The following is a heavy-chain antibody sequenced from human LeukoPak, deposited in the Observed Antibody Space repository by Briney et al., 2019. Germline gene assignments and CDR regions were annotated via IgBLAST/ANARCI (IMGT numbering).Heavy chain of an antibody. V-gene: IGHV3-30*18. CDR3: AKPYSSGSYYDFYFDY. J-gene: IGHJ4*02. D-gene: IGHD1-26*01. Sequence: GGSLRLSCAASGFTFSSYGMHWVRQAPGKGLEWVAVISYDGSNKYYADSVKGRFTISRDNSKNTLYLQMNSLRAEDTAVYYCAKPYSSGSYYDFYFDYWGQGTLVTVSS. CDR2: ISYDGSNK. CDR1: GFTFSSYG.